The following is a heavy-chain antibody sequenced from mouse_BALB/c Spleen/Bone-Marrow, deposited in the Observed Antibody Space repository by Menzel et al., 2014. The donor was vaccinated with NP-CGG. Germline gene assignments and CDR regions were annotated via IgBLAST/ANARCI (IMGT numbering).Heavy chain of an antibody. D-gene: IGHD2-4*01. J-gene: IGHJ3*01. CDR3: ARSGDYDGCAY. Sequence: VQLQQSGPELVKPGASVKISCKASGYSFTGYFMNWVMQSHGKSLGWIGRINPYNGDTFYNQKFKGKATLTVDKSSSTAHMELRSLASEDSAVYYCARSGDYDGCAYWGQGTLVTVSA. CDR1: GYSFTGYF. CDR2: INPYNGDT. V-gene: IGHV1-20*02.